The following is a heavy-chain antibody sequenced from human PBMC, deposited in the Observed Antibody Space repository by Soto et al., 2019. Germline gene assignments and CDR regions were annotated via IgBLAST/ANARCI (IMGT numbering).Heavy chain of an antibody. D-gene: IGHD6-13*01. CDR2: IWYDGSNK. J-gene: IGHJ4*02. V-gene: IGHV3-33*01. Sequence: HPGGSLRLSCAASGFTFSSYGMHWVRQAPGKGLEWVAVIWYDGSNKYYADSVKGRFTISRDNSKNTLYLQMNSLRAEDTAVYYCARDPYSSSWGTSSRHDYWGQGTLVTVSS. CDR3: ARDPYSSSWGTSSRHDY. CDR1: GFTFSSYG.